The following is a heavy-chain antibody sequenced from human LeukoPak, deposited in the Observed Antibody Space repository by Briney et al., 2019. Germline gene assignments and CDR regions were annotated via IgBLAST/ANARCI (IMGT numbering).Heavy chain of an antibody. D-gene: IGHD2-21*01. CDR3: ITPLPYSAQ. V-gene: IGHV3-15*07. J-gene: IGHJ4*02. Sequence: GGSMRLSCAASGFTFSNAYMNWVRQAPGKGLEWVGRIKPKTDGETTEYAAPVKGRFSISRDDSKNMLYLQMNSLKTEDTAVYYCITPLPYSAQGGQGTLVTVSS. CDR1: GFTFSNAY. CDR2: IKPKTDGETT.